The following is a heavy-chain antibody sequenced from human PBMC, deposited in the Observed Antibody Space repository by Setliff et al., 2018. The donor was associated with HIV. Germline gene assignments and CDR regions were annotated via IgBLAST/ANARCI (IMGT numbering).Heavy chain of an antibody. J-gene: IGHJ4*02. CDR1: GFTFSSYG. D-gene: IGHD5-18*01. CDR2: IGQDGVDK. CDR3: ARGARGYRYG. Sequence: GGSLRLSCAASGFTFSSYGMHWVRQAPGKGLEWVANIGQDGVDKFYVDSVKGRFTISGDNANNSLYLQMNSLRAEDTAVYYCARGARGYRYGWGQGTLVTVSS. V-gene: IGHV3-7*01.